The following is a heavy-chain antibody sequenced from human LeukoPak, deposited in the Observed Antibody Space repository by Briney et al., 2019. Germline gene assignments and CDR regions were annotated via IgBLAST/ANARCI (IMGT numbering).Heavy chain of an antibody. CDR2: IYHSGST. CDR3: ARNYGSVHLYYYYYYYMDV. D-gene: IGHD3-10*01. V-gene: IGHV4-38-2*01. Sequence: SETLSLTCAVSGYSISSGYYWGWIRQPPGKGLEWIGSIYHSGSTYYNPSLKSRVTISVDTSKNQFSLKLSSVTAADTAVYYCARNYGSVHLYYYYYYYMDVWGKGTTVTVSS. CDR1: GYSISSGYY. J-gene: IGHJ6*03.